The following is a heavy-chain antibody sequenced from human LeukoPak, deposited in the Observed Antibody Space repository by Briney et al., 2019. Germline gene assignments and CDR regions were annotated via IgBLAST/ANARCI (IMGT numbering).Heavy chain of an antibody. J-gene: IGHJ4*02. D-gene: IGHD3-22*01. CDR3: ARARQNPSGYHPSYFDY. V-gene: IGHV3-30*04. CDR1: GFTFSSYD. Sequence: GRSLRLSCAASGFTFSSYDIHWVRQAPGKGLEWVTDISYDGTSEYYADSVKGRFTTSRDNSKNTLYLQMNSLRAEDTAVYYCARARQNPSGYHPSYFDYWGQGTLVTVSS. CDR2: ISYDGTSE.